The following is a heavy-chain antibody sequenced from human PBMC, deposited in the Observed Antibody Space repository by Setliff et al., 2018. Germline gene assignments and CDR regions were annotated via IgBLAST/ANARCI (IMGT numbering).Heavy chain of an antibody. CDR2: VIQGGSG. D-gene: IGHD4-17*01. CDR3: AKDTVNDGFWDFDS. Sequence: SLRLSCAASGFTFKDYSMVWVRQVPGKGLEWVAGVIQGGSGVYADSVKGRFIISRDNSKNSCFLQMNNLRVEDTATYYCAKDTVNDGFWDFDSWGQGIVVTVSS. V-gene: IGHV3-23*01. CDR1: GFTFKDYS. J-gene: IGHJ4*02.